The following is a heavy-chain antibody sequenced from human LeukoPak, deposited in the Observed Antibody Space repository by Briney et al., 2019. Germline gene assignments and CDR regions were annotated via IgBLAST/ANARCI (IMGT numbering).Heavy chain of an antibody. CDR3: ARKVGELTGLWWLRFGNDYYYYYMDA. CDR1: GGTSNTSP. CDR2: INPSGGST. Sequence: ASVKVSCKASGGTSNTSPITWVRQAPGQGLEWMGLINPSGGSTRYAQKFQGRVTMTRNTSISTAYMELSSLRSEDTAVYYCARKVGELTGLWWLRFGNDYYYYYMDAWGKGTTVTVSS. V-gene: IGHV1-46*02. J-gene: IGHJ6*03. D-gene: IGHD5-12*01.